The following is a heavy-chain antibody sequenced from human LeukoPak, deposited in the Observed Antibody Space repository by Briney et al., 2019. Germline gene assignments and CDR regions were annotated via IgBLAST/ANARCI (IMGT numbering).Heavy chain of an antibody. Sequence: GGSLRLSCAASGFTFSSYSMNWVRQAPGKGPEWVSSISSSSSYIYYADSVKGRFTISRDNAKNSLYLQMSSLRAEDTAVYYCASHNDYGESEGYWGQGTLVTVSS. CDR1: GFTFSSYS. CDR3: ASHNDYGESEGY. D-gene: IGHD4-17*01. V-gene: IGHV3-21*01. CDR2: ISSSSSYI. J-gene: IGHJ4*02.